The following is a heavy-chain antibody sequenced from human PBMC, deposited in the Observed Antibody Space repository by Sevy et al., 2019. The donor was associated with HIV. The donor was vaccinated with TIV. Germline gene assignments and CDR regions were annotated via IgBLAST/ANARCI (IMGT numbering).Heavy chain of an antibody. D-gene: IGHD2-15*01. J-gene: IGHJ3*02. CDR3: ARYCSGGSCYSEGSDAFDI. V-gene: IGHV4-4*02. Sequence: SETLSLTCAVSGGSISSSNWWSWVRQPPGKGLEWIGEIYRSGSTNYNPSLKSRVTISVDKSKNQFSLKLSSVTAADTALYYCARYCSGGSCYSEGSDAFDIWGQGTMVTVSS. CDR2: IYRSGST. CDR1: GGSISSSNW.